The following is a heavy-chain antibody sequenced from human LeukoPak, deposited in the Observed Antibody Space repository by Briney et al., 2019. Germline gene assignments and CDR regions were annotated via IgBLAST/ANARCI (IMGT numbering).Heavy chain of an antibody. CDR2: ISYDGSNK. D-gene: IGHD3-22*01. J-gene: IGHJ4*02. CDR3: AKTEEYYYDSSGYDY. V-gene: IGHV3-30-3*02. Sequence: GGSLRLSCAASGFTFSSYAMHWVRQAPGKGLEWVAVISYDGSNKYYADSVKGRFTISRDNSKNTLYLQMNSLRAEDTAVYYCAKTEEYYYDSSGYDYWGQGTLVTVSS. CDR1: GFTFSSYA.